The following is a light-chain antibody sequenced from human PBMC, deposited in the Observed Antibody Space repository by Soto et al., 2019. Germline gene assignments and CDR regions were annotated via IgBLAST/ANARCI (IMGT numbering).Light chain of an antibody. CDR3: QHYGGMWA. CDR1: QSISNR. J-gene: IGKJ1*01. CDR2: DAS. V-gene: IGKV1-5*01. Sequence: DIQMTQSPSTLSASVGDRVTITCRASQSISNRLAWYQQKPGKAPKVVIYDASSLESGVPSRFSGSGSGTEFILTINNLQPDDFATYCCQHYGGMWAFGQGTKVEI.